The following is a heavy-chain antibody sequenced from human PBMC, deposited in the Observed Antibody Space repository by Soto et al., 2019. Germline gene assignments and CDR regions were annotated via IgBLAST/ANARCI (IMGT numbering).Heavy chain of an antibody. Sequence: GGSLRLSCAASGFTFSSYAMSWVRQAPGKGLEWVSAISGSGCSIYYADSVKGRFTISRDNSKNTLYLQMNSLRAEDRAVYYCAARRNPGRVYYYLYMDVWGKGTMVTVSS. CDR1: GFTFSSYA. D-gene: IGHD1-26*01. CDR3: AARRNPGRVYYYLYMDV. J-gene: IGHJ6*03. V-gene: IGHV3-23*01. CDR2: ISGSGCSI.